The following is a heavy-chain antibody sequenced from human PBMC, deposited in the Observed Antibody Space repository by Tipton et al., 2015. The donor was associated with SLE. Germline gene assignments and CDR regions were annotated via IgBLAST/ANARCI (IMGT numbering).Heavy chain of an antibody. CDR3: ARGRDPKLWPGYYYYGMDV. V-gene: IGHV4-34*01. CDR1: GASFSGYY. J-gene: IGHJ6*02. CDR2: INHSGST. D-gene: IGHD2-21*01. Sequence: TLSLTCAVYGASFSGYYWSWIRQPPGKGLEWIGEINHSGSTNYNPSLKSRVTISVDTSKNQFSLKLSSVTAADTAVYYCARGRDPKLWPGYYYYGMDVWGQGTTVTVSS.